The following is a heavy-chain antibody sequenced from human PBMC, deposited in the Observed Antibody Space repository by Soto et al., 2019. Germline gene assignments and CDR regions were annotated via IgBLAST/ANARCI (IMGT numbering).Heavy chain of an antibody. J-gene: IGHJ5*02. V-gene: IGHV4-39*07. CDR2: INHSGST. CDR1: GGSISSGYYY. CDR3: ARGGIRIVVVPAARQARRGLYNWFDP. Sequence: KASETLSLTCSVSGGSISSGYYYWSWIRQPPGKGLEWIGEINHSGSTNYNPSLKSRVTISVDTSKNQFSLKLSSVTAADTAVYYCARGGIRIVVVPAARQARRGLYNWFDPWGQGTLVTVSS. D-gene: IGHD2-2*01.